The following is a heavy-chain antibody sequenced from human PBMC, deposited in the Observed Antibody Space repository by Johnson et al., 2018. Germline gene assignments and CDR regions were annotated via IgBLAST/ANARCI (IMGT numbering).Heavy chain of an antibody. CDR1: GFTFSSYA. D-gene: IGHD2-15*01. J-gene: IGHJ3*02. CDR3: AKEVEIVVVVAATGAFDI. Sequence: VQLVQSGGGVVQXGRSLRLSCAASGFTFSSYAMSWVRQAPGKGLEWVSAISGSGGSTYYADSVKGRFTLSSDNSKNTLYLQMNSLRAEDTAVYYCAKEVEIVVVVAATGAFDIWGQGTMVTVSS. CDR2: ISGSGGST. V-gene: IGHV3-23*04.